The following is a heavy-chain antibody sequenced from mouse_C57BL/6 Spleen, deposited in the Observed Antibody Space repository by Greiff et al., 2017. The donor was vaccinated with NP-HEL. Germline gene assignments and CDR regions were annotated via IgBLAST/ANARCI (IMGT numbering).Heavy chain of an antibody. Sequence: QVQLQQSGPGLVAPSQRLSITCTVSGFSLTSYGVHWVRQPPGKGLEWLVVIWSDGSTTYNSALKSRLSISKDNSKSQVFLKMNSLQTDDTAMYYCARHRNGYYYAMDYWGQGTSVTVSS. CDR1: GFSLTSYG. CDR3: ARHRNGYYYAMDY. J-gene: IGHJ4*01. D-gene: IGHD2-2*01. V-gene: IGHV2-6-1*01. CDR2: IWSDGST.